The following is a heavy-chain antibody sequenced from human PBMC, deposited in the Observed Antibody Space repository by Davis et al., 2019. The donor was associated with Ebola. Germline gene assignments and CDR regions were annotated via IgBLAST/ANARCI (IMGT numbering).Heavy chain of an antibody. CDR1: GFTFSNAW. J-gene: IGHJ4*02. CDR2: IKSKTDGGTT. V-gene: IGHV3-15*01. D-gene: IGHD3-22*01. CDR3: TTDWDYYDSSGYSSY. Sequence: GESLKISCAASGFTFSNAWMSWVRQAPGKGLEWVGRIKSKTDGGTTDYAAPVKGRFTISRDDSKNTLYLQMNSLKTEDTAVYYCTTDWDYYDSSGYSSYWGQGTLVTVSS.